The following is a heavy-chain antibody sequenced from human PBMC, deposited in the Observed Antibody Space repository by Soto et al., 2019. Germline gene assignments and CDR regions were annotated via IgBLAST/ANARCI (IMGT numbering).Heavy chain of an antibody. J-gene: IGHJ4*02. CDR2: ISYDGGNT. D-gene: IGHD1-7*01. CDR3: ARDTGNWNYDY. V-gene: IGHV3-30-3*01. Sequence: GGSLRLSCAASGFTFSSYAMHWVRQAPGKGLEWVAVISYDGGNTYYADSVRGRFTISRDNSKNTLYLQMNSLRGEDTAVYYCARDTGNWNYDYWGQGSQVTVSS. CDR1: GFTFSSYA.